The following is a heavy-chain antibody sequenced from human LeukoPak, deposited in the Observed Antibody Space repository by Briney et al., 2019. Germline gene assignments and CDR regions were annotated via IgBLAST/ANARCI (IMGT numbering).Heavy chain of an antibody. CDR3: GSSHSSSWYDW. D-gene: IGHD6-13*01. CDR1: GFTFRSYV. J-gene: IGHJ4*02. V-gene: IGHV3-23*01. CDR2: ISGSGGST. Sequence: GGSLRLSCAASGFTFRSYVMNWVRQAPGKGLEWVSTISGSGGSTYYSDSVKGRFTISRDNSKNTLYLQVNSLRAEDTAVYYCGSSHSSSWYDWWGQGTLVTVTS.